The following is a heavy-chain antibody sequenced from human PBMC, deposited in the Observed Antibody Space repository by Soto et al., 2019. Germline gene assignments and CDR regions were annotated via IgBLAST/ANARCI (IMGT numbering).Heavy chain of an antibody. CDR1: GFTFSNYS. Sequence: PGGPLRLWWGASGFTFSNYSMNWVRQAPGKGLEWVSYISSSSSTIYYADSVKGRFTISRDNAKNSLYLQMNSLRAEDTAVYYCRAARHTDYWGQGTLVTVSS. D-gene: IGHD6-6*01. V-gene: IGHV3-48*01. CDR3: RAARHTDY. CDR2: ISSSSSTI. J-gene: IGHJ4*02.